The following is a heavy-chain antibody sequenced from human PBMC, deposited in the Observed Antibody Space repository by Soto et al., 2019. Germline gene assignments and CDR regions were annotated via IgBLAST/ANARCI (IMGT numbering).Heavy chain of an antibody. V-gene: IGHV3-53*04. J-gene: IGHJ3*02. Sequence: GGSLRLSCVASGFTVSGNYMTWVRQAPGKGLEWVSVIYSAGSTYYADSVKGRFTISRHNSKNTLYLQMNSLRAEDTAVYYCARPRVAVARTDAFDIWGQGTMVTVSS. CDR3: ARPRVAVARTDAFDI. D-gene: IGHD6-19*01. CDR2: IYSAGST. CDR1: GFTVSGNY.